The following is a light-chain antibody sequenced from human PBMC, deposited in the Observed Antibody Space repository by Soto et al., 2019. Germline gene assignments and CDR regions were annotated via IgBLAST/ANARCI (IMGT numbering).Light chain of an antibody. J-gene: IGKJ2*02. CDR3: QQYNNWPRT. Sequence: IVMTQSPATLSVSPGARATLSCRASQSVSDNLAWYQQKPGQAPRLLIYGASTRATDIPARFSGSGSETEFTLTISSLQSEDFAVYYCQQYNNWPRTFGQGTKLEIK. V-gene: IGKV3-15*01. CDR2: GAS. CDR1: QSVSDN.